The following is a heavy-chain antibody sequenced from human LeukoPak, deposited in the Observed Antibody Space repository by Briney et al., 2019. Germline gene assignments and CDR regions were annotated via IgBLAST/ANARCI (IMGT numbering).Heavy chain of an antibody. V-gene: IGHV3-23*01. Sequence: GGSLRLSCAASGFTFSSYAMGWVRQAPGKGLEWVTAITASGGNTYYADSVKGRFTISRDNSRNTLCLQVNSLRAEDTAVYYCAKGNGYSYGRYYFDYWGQGTLVTVSS. J-gene: IGHJ4*02. CDR3: AKGNGYSYGRYYFDY. CDR1: GFTFSSYA. CDR2: ITASGGNT. D-gene: IGHD5-18*01.